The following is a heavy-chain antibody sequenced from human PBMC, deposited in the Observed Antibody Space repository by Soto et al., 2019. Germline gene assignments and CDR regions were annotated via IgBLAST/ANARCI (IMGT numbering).Heavy chain of an antibody. Sequence: QVQLQESGPGLVQPSQTLSLTCSVSGDPVSSGSYYWTWVRQHPVKGLEWIGYIYHTGSTYYNPSLQSRLIMSIDTSKNPFSLHLYALTAADTAVYFCAAKLGTTHYFDFWGQGSLVAVSS. CDR1: GDPVSSGSYY. CDR3: AAKLGTTHYFDF. V-gene: IGHV4-31*03. CDR2: IYHTGST. J-gene: IGHJ4*02. D-gene: IGHD7-27*01.